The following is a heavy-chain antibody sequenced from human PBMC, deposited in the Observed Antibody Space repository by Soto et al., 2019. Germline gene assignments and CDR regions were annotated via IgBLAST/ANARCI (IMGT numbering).Heavy chain of an antibody. CDR3: VRQGIDYLHGLVDV. J-gene: IGHJ6*04. CDR1: SGPDRSHN. D-gene: IGHD4-17*01. V-gene: IGHV4-59*08. CDR2: VYYTGDT. Sequence: QVQLQQSGPRLVKPSETLSLTCTVSSGPDRSHNWGWIRQPPGRGLEWIGYVYYTGDTAYTPSLRSRVSISADTSTNDISLTLSSATAADTAVYYCVRQGIDYLHGLVDVWGKGTTVSVSS.